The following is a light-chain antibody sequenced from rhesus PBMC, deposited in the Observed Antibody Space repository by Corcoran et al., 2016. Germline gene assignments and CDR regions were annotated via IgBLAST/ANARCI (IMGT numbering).Light chain of an antibody. CDR2: SAS. J-gene: IGKJ3*01. Sequence: DIQMTQSPSSLAASEGDTVTITCRARQGIRSYLAWIQQKPGKARKPLIYSASILETGDTSRFIGSGSGTEFTLPLSSLQPEYFAPYSCQLFNSTPFTFGPGTKLDI. V-gene: IGKV1-37*01. CDR3: QLFNSTPFT. CDR1: QGIRSY.